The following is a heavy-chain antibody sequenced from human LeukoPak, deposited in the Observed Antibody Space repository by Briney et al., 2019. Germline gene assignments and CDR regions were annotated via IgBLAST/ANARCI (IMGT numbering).Heavy chain of an antibody. Sequence: ASVKVSCKASGYTFTSYDINWVRQATGQGLEWMGWINPSSGGTNYAQKFQGRVTMTRDTSVSTAYMELSRLRSDDTALYYCARESRGLLNYFDYWGQGLLVTVSS. CDR3: ARESRGLLNYFDY. CDR2: INPSSGGT. J-gene: IGHJ4*02. CDR1: GYTFTSYD. D-gene: IGHD3-22*01. V-gene: IGHV1-2*02.